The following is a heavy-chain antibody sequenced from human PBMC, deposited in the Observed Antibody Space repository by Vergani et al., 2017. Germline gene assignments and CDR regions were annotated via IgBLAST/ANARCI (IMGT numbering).Heavy chain of an antibody. D-gene: IGHD6-13*01. J-gene: IGHJ4*02. V-gene: IGHV3-30*03. CDR1: GHTFRNYG. Sequence: QVQLVESGGGVVQPGRSLRLSCVVSGHTFRNYGMHWVRQAPGKGLDWVAVISYDGSNKYYADPVKGRFTISRDNSKNTLFLQINSLRAEDTAVYYCASYIAAAGTAALDYWGQGTLVTVSS. CDR2: ISYDGSNK. CDR3: ASYIAAAGTAALDY.